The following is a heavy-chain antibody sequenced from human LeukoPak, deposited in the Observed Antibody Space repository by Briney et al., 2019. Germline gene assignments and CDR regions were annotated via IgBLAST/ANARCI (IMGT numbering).Heavy chain of an antibody. D-gene: IGHD2-15*01. J-gene: IGHJ4*02. CDR1: GFTFSSYA. CDR3: AKGPVVVVAEDFYFDY. CDR2: ISGSGGST. Sequence: PGGSLRLSCAASGFTFSSYAMSWVRQAPGKGLEWVSAISGSGGSTYYADSVKGRFTISRDNSKNTLYLQMNSLRAEDTAVYYCAKGPVVVVAEDFYFDYWGQGTLVTVSS. V-gene: IGHV3-23*01.